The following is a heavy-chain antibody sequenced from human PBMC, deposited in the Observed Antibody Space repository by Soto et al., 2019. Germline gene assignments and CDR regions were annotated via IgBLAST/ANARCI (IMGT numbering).Heavy chain of an antibody. CDR2: INPSGGST. CDR1: GYTFTNYY. V-gene: IGHV1-46*01. CDR3: ARTTTWHREFDY. Sequence: QVQLVQSGAEVKEPGASVKVSCKASGYTFTNYYLHWVRQAPGHGLEWMGVINPSGGSTTYEQKFHGRVTMTRDTSTTTVYMELGSLRSEDTAVYLCARTTTWHREFDYWGQGTLVTVSS. J-gene: IGHJ4*02.